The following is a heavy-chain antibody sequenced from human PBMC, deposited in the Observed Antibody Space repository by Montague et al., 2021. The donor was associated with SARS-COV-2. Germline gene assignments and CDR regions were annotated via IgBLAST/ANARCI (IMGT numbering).Heavy chain of an antibody. CDR1: GNTFTDYY. V-gene: IGHV1-2*02. Sequence: SVKVSCKASGNTFTDYYIHWVRQAPGQGLEWMGWINPNNGVTTYAQRFQGRVTMTRDTSNSTTYMELSRLRSDDTAVYYCARGDYGAFFYYYGVDVWGQGTTVSVSS. CDR3: ARGDYGAFFYYYGVDV. D-gene: IGHD4/OR15-4a*01. J-gene: IGHJ6*02. CDR2: INPNNGVT.